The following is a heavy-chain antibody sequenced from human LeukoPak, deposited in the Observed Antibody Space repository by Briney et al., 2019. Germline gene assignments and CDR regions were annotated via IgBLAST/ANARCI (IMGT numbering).Heavy chain of an antibody. D-gene: IGHD6-6*01. Sequence: GRSLRLSCAASGFTFSSYAMHWVRQAPGKGLEWVAVISYDGSNKYYADSVKGRFTISRDNSKNTLYLQMNSLRAEDTAVYYCARGSRTSSPTNYFDYWGQGTLVTVSS. CDR2: ISYDGSNK. CDR3: ARGSRTSSPTNYFDY. J-gene: IGHJ4*02. CDR1: GFTFSSYA. V-gene: IGHV3-30-3*01.